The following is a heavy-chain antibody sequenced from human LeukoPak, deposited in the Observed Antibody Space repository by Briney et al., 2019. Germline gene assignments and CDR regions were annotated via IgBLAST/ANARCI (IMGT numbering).Heavy chain of an antibody. J-gene: IGHJ4*02. CDR1: GFTFSSYS. D-gene: IGHD3-10*01. CDR2: ISSSSSYI. V-gene: IGHV3-21*04. CDR3: ARDKMGWFGESLYYFDY. Sequence: GGSLRLSCAASGFTFSSYSMNWVRQAPGKGLEWVSSISSSSSYIYYADSVKGRFTISRDNAKNSLYLQMNSLRAEDTAVYYCARDKMGWFGESLYYFDYWGQGTLVTVSS.